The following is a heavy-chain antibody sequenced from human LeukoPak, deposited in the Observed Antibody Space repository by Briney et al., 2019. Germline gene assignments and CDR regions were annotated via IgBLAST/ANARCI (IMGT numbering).Heavy chain of an antibody. CDR3: ARLSVAGTIIGYYYYYMDV. CDR2: IYYGGST. J-gene: IGHJ6*03. D-gene: IGHD6-19*01. Sequence: SETLSLTCTVSGGSISSSSYYWGWIRQPPGKGLEWVGSIYYGGSTYYNPSLKSRVTISVDTSKNQFSLKLSSVTAADTAVYYCARLSVAGTIIGYYYYYMDVWGKGTTVTVSS. CDR1: GGSISSSSYY. V-gene: IGHV4-39*07.